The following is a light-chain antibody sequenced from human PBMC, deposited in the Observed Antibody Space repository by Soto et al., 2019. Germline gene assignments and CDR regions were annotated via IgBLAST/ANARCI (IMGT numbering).Light chain of an antibody. CDR1: SSDVGSYNL. CDR3: CSYAGSRHYV. Sequence: QSALTQPASVSGSTGQSITISCTGTSSDVGSYNLVSWYQQHPGKAPKFMIYEGTKRPSGVSNRFSGSKSGNTASLTISGLQAEDEADYYCCSYAGSRHYVFGNGTKLTVL. V-gene: IGLV2-23*01. CDR2: EGT. J-gene: IGLJ1*01.